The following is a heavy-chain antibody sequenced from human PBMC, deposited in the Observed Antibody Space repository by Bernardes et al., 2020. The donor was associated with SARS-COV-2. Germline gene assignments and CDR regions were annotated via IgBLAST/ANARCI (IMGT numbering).Heavy chain of an antibody. V-gene: IGHV3-23*01. CDR3: AKREYYDFWSGPIDY. D-gene: IGHD3-3*01. J-gene: IGHJ4*02. CDR2: ISGSGGST. Sequence: GGSLRLSCAASGFTFSSYAMNWVRQAPGKGLEWVSAISGSGGSTYYADSVRGRFTISRDNSKNTLYLQMNSQRAEDTSGYYCAKREYYDFWSGPIDYWGQGTLVPVSS. CDR1: GFTFSSYA.